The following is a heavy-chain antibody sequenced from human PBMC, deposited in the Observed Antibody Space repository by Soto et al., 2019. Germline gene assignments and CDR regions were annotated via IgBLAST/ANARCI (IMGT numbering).Heavy chain of an antibody. J-gene: IGHJ4*02. CDR3: AKDRSPYSSSSYYFDY. Sequence: GGSLRLSCAASGFTFSSYAMSWVRQAPGKGLEWVSAICGIVVSTYYADSVKGRFTISRDNSKNTLYLQMNSLRAEDTAVYYCAKDRSPYSSSSYYFDYWGQGTLVTVSS. D-gene: IGHD6-13*01. CDR2: ICGIVVST. V-gene: IGHV3-23*01. CDR1: GFTFSSYA.